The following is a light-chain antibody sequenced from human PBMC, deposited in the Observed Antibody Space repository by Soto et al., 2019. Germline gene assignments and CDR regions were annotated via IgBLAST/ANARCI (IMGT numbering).Light chain of an antibody. CDR2: YDS. Sequence: YELTQPPSVSVAPGKTARITCGGNDIGSKSVHWYQQKPGQAPVLVIYYDSDRPSGIPERFSGSNSGNTATLTISRVEAGDEADYYCQVWDSSSDHYVFGTGTKLTVL. CDR3: QVWDSSSDHYV. V-gene: IGLV3-21*04. CDR1: DIGSKS. J-gene: IGLJ1*01.